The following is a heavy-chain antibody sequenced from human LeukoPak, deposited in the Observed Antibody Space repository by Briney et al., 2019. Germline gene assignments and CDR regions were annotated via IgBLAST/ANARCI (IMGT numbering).Heavy chain of an antibody. V-gene: IGHV3-23*01. CDR3: AKDPASGITIFGDSFDP. J-gene: IGHJ5*02. CDR2: ISGSGGST. D-gene: IGHD3-3*01. Sequence: PGGSLRLSCAASGFTFSSYAMSWVRQAPRKGLEWVSAISGSGGSTYYADSVKGRFTISRDNSKNTLYLQMNSLRAEDTAVYYCAKDPASGITIFGDSFDPWGQGTLVTVSS. CDR1: GFTFSSYA.